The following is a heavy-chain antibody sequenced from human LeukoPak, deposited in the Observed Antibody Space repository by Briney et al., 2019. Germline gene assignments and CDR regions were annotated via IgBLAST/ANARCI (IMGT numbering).Heavy chain of an antibody. D-gene: IGHD3-22*01. Sequence: VGSLRLSCAASGFTFSSYGMHWVRQAPGKELEWVAVIWYDGSNKYYADSVKGRFTISRDNSKNTLYLQMNSLRAGDTAVYHCAKDRDYYDSSGYHTEAFDIWGQGTMVTVSS. V-gene: IGHV3-33*06. CDR1: GFTFSSYG. CDR3: AKDRDYYDSSGYHTEAFDI. CDR2: IWYDGSNK. J-gene: IGHJ3*02.